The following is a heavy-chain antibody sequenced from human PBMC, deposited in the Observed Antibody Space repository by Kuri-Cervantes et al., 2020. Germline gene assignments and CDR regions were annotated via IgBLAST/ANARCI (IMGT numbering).Heavy chain of an antibody. J-gene: IGHJ4*02. D-gene: IGHD6-19*01. CDR3: TGAVAGSPFDN. V-gene: IGHV3-30*07. Sequence: GESLKISCAASGFTFSSYAMHWVRQAPGKGLEWVAVILYDGSNKDYADSVKDRFTISRDNSKNTLYLQMNSLRIEDTALYYCTGAVAGSPFDNWGQGTLVTVSS. CDR1: GFTFSSYA. CDR2: ILYDGSNK.